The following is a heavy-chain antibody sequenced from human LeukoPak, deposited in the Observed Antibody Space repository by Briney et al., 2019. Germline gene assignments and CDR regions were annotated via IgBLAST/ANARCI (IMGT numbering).Heavy chain of an antibody. Sequence: KAGGSLRLSCAASGFTFSDFYMSWIRQAPGKGLEFISYISGGGDTIFYADSVKGRFTISRDNAKNPLYLQMNSLRAEDTAVYYCARVHCSGGGCSSWGQGTLVTVS. D-gene: IGHD2-15*01. J-gene: IGHJ4*02. CDR2: ISGGGDTI. V-gene: IGHV3-11*01. CDR1: GFTFSDFY. CDR3: ARVHCSGGGCSS.